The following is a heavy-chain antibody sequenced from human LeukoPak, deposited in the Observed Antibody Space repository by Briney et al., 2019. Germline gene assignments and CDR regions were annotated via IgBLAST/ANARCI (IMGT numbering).Heavy chain of an antibody. V-gene: IGHV4-34*01. D-gene: IGHD5-18*01. CDR3: ARASNTAMVTY. Sequence: NPSETLSLTCAVYGGSFSGYYWSWIRQPPGKGLEWIGEINHSGSTNYNPSLKSQVTISVDTSKNQFSLKLSSVTAADTAVYYCARASNTAMVTYWGQGTLVTVSS. J-gene: IGHJ4*02. CDR1: GGSFSGYY. CDR2: INHSGST.